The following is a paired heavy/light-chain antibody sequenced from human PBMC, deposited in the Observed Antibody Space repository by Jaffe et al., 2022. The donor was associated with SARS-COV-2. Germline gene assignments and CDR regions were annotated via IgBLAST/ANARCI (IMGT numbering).Light chain of an antibody. CDR2: DVS. CDR1: SSDVGGYDS. V-gene: IGLV2-14*01. J-gene: IGLJ1*01. CDR3: SSFTSSSSYV. Sequence: QSALTQPASVSGSPGQSITISCTGTSSDVGGYDSVSWYHQLPGKAPKLIIYDVSNRPSGVSNRFSGSKSGNTASLTISGLQAEDEADYFCSSFTSSSSYVFGTGTKVTVL.
Heavy chain of an antibody. CDR2: IYYSGNT. CDR3: ARRRDGYKSYNFDY. D-gene: IGHD5-12*01. Sequence: QVQLQESGPGLVKPSQTLSLTCTVSGGSISSGYYYWSWIRQHPGKGLEWIGYIYYSGNTYYNPSLKSRVTISLDKSKNQFSLRVNSVTAADTAVYYCARRRDGYKSYNFDYWGQGILVTVSS. V-gene: IGHV4-31*03. CDR1: GGSISSGYYY. J-gene: IGHJ4*02.